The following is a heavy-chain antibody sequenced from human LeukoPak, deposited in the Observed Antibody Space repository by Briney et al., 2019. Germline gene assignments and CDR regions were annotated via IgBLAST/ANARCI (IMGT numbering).Heavy chain of an antibody. Sequence: SETLSLTCAVYGGSFSGYYWGWIRQPPGKGLEWIGEINHSGSTNYNPSLKSRVTISVDTSKNQFSLKLSSVTAADTAVYYCARGLTSWYLSHFDYWGQGTLVTVSS. D-gene: IGHD6-13*01. J-gene: IGHJ4*02. CDR2: INHSGST. V-gene: IGHV4-34*01. CDR3: ARGLTSWYLSHFDY. CDR1: GGSFSGYY.